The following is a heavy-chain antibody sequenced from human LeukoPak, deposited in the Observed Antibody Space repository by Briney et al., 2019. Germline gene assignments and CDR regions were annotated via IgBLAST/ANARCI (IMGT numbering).Heavy chain of an antibody. V-gene: IGHV1-18*01. D-gene: IGHD3-3*01. Sequence: GAGVTVSFTGSGYTFTIYGISGVRQAPGQGGEGMGWISAYKGKTNYKQKLQGRGTITRERATSKDYMERRSLTSDDTAVYSCAREVTIFGVVPNWFDPWGQGTLVTVSS. CDR1: GYTFTIYG. CDR3: AREVTIFGVVPNWFDP. CDR2: ISAYKGKT. J-gene: IGHJ5*02.